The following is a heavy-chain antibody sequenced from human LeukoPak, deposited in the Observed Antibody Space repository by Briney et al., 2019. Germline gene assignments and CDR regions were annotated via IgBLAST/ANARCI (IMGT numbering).Heavy chain of an antibody. D-gene: IGHD3-22*01. CDR3: ARAPYYDSDAFDI. CDR1: GFTFSSYW. J-gene: IGHJ3*02. V-gene: IGHV3-74*01. Sequence: PGGSLRLSCAASGFTFSSYWMHWVRQAPGKGLVWVSRINSAGSSTSYADSVKGRFTISRDNAKNTLYLQMNSLRAEDTAVYYCARAPYYDSDAFDIWGQGTMVTVSS. CDR2: INSAGSST.